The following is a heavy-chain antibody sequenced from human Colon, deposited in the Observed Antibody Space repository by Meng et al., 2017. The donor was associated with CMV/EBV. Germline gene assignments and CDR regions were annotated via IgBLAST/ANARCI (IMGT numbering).Heavy chain of an antibody. J-gene: IGHJ4*02. V-gene: IGHV4-39*01. CDR1: GGSISSSSYY. CDR3: ARLPHYYDRYYFDY. D-gene: IGHD3-22*01. Sequence: GSLSLTCTVSGGSISSSSYYWGWIRQPPGKGLEWIGSIYYSGSTYYNPSLKSRVTISVDTSKNQFSLKLSSVTAADTAVYYCARLPHYYDRYYFDYWGQGTLVTVSS. CDR2: IYYSGST.